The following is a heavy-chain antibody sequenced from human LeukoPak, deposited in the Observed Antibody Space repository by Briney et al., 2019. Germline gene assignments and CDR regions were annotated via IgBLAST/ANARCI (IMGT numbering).Heavy chain of an antibody. CDR3: ARAATGRVFDY. Sequence: GGSLRLSCAASGFTVSFNNMSWVRQAPGKGLEWVSVIYSEGNTNYADSVKGRFTISRDKNTLYLQMNSLRVEDTAVYYCARAATGRVFDYWGPGTLVTVSS. CDR2: IYSEGNT. CDR1: GFTVSFNN. J-gene: IGHJ4*02. D-gene: IGHD6-13*01. V-gene: IGHV3-66*01.